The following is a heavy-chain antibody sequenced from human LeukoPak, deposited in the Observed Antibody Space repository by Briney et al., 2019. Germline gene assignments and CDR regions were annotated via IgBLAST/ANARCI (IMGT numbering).Heavy chain of an antibody. Sequence: GGSLRLTCAASGFTFSADLMHWVRQAPGKGLMWVARISGDRSIKGYADSVKGRFTISRDNFKNTLYLQMSNLRAEDTAVYFCGRYDAGAKNYGIQYWGLGTLVAVSS. V-gene: IGHV3-74*01. CDR3: GRYDAGAKNYGIQY. CDR1: GFTFSADL. CDR2: ISGDRSIK. J-gene: IGHJ4*02. D-gene: IGHD3-16*01.